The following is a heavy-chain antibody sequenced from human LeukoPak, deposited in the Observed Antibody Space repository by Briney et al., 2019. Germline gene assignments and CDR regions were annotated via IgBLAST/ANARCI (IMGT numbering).Heavy chain of an antibody. CDR3: ARGETTAVDGY. CDR2: MNPNSGNT. V-gene: IGHV1-8*01. D-gene: IGHD4-17*01. J-gene: IGHJ4*02. Sequence: ASVKVSCKASGYTFTSYDINWVRQATGQGLEWMGRMNPNSGNTGYAQKFQGRVTMTRDTSIATVYMELRSLRSEDTAVYYCARGETTAVDGYWGQGTLVTVSS. CDR1: GYTFTSYD.